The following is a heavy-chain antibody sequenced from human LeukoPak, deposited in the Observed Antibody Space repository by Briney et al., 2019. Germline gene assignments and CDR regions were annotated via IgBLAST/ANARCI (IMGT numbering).Heavy chain of an antibody. CDR1: GGSISSGGYS. CDR3: ARGRITDGMDV. J-gene: IGHJ6*04. Sequence: PSQTLSITCAVSGGSISSGGYSWSWIRQPPGKGLEWIGYIYHSGSTYYNPSLKSRVTISVDRSKNQFSLKLSSVTAADTAVYYCARGRITDGMDVWGKGTTVTVSS. D-gene: IGHD2-15*01. V-gene: IGHV4-30-2*01. CDR2: IYHSGST.